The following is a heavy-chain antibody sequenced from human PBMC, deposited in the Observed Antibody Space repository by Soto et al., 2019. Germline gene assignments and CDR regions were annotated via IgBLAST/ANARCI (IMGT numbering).Heavy chain of an antibody. D-gene: IGHD5-12*01. CDR3: ARVKGSQRYATTRPDYYYGMDV. V-gene: IGHV1-18*01. CDR2: ISAYNGNT. J-gene: IGHJ6*02. CDR1: GYTFTSYG. Sequence: ASVKVSCKASGYTFTSYGISWVRQAPGQRLEWMGWISAYNGNTNYAQKLQGRVTMTTDTSTSTAYMELRSLRSDDTAVYYCARVKGSQRYATTRPDYYYGMDVWGQGTTVTVSS.